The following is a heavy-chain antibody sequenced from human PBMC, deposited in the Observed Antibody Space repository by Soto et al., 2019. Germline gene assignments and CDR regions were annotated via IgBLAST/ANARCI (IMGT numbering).Heavy chain of an antibody. CDR3: GMVDNYVTPTPQDV. CDR1: GYTFTIYD. CDR2: MNPNSGNT. Sequence: SVKFSWKASGYTFTIYDSGWVRQATGQGLEWMGWMNPNSGNTGYAQKFQGRVTMTRNTSLTTAYMDLGSLTSDDTAVYYCGMVDNYVTPTPQDVWRQGTTVTVSS. D-gene: IGHD3-16*01. V-gene: IGHV1-8*01. J-gene: IGHJ6*02.